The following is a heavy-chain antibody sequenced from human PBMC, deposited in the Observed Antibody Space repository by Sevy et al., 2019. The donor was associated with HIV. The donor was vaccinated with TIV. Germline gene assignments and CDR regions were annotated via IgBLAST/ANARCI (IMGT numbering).Heavy chain of an antibody. D-gene: IGHD2-15*01. Sequence: GGSLRLSCAASGFTFSSYAMNWVRQAPGKGLEWVSSINAISSNIYYADSVKGRFTICRDNAEHSLYLQMNSVRAEDTALYYCGRDLFSGGNAVYGYWGQGTLVTVSS. CDR3: GRDLFSGGNAVYGY. J-gene: IGHJ4*02. V-gene: IGHV3-21*01. CDR2: INAISSNI. CDR1: GFTFSSYA.